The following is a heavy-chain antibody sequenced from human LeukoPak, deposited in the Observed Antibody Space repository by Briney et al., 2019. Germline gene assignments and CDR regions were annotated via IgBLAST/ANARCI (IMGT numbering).Heavy chain of an antibody. CDR3: ASQRKDYPYYYYGMDV. D-gene: IGHD4-17*01. CDR2: IWYDGSNK. V-gene: IGHV3-33*01. CDR1: GFTFSSYG. Sequence: GGSLRLSCAASGFTFSSYGMHWVRQAPGKGLEWVAVIWYDGSNKYYADSVKGRFTISRDNSKNTLYLQMNSLRAEDTAVYYCASQRKDYPYYYYGMDVWGQGTTVTVSS. J-gene: IGHJ6*02.